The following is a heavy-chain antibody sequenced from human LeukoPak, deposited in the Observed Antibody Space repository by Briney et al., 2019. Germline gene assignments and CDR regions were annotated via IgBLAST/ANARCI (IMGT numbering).Heavy chain of an antibody. CDR2: MSPNSGNT. CDR3: ARTPPNWGADY. V-gene: IGHV1-8*01. D-gene: IGHD7-27*01. CDR1: GYTSTSYD. Sequence: ASVKVSCKASGYTSTSYDINWVRQATGQGLEWMGWMSPNSGNTGYAQKFQGRVTMTRDTSIGTAYLELSSLKSEDTAVYYCARTPPNWGADYWGQGTLVTVSS. J-gene: IGHJ4*02.